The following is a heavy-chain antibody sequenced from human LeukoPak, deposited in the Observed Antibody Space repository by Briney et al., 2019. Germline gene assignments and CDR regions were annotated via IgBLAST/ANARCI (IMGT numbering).Heavy chain of an antibody. CDR3: AMPTGPYSSSDYYFDY. CDR1: GFTFSSYW. D-gene: IGHD6-6*01. V-gene: IGHV3-7*01. CDR2: IKQDGSEK. Sequence: PGGSLRLSCAASGFTFSSYWMTWVRQAPGKGLEWEANIKQDGSEKYYVDSVKGRFTISRDNAKNTLYLQMNSLRAEDTAVYYCAMPTGPYSSSDYYFDYWGQGTLVTVSS. J-gene: IGHJ4*02.